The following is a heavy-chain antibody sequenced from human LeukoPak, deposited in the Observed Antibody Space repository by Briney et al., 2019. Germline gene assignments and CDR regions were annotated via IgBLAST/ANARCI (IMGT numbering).Heavy chain of an antibody. Sequence: SETLSLTCTVSGGSISSSSYYWGWIRQPPGKGLEWVGSIYYSGSTYYNPSLKSRVTISVDTSKNQFSLKLSSVTAADTAVYYCARDGSLLTKGFDYWGQGTLVTVSS. J-gene: IGHJ4*02. CDR3: ARDGSLLTKGFDY. CDR2: IYYSGST. D-gene: IGHD3-16*01. V-gene: IGHV4-39*07. CDR1: GGSISSSSYY.